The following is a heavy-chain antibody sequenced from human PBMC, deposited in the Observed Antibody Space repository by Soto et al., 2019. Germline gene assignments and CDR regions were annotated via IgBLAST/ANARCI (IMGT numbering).Heavy chain of an antibody. J-gene: IGHJ4*02. V-gene: IGHV3-43*01. CDR1: GFTFDDYT. CDR3: AKDMAYGGNSGPFDY. D-gene: IGHD4-17*01. Sequence: EVQLVESGGVVVQPGGSLRLSCAASGFTFDDYTMHWVRQAPGKGLEWVSLIFWDGSNTHYADSVKGRFTISRDNRKNSLYLQMDRLRTEDTALYYCAKDMAYGGNSGPFDYWGQGTRVTVSS. CDR2: IFWDGSNT.